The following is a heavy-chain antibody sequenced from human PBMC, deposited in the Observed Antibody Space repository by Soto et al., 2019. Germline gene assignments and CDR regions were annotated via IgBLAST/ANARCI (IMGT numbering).Heavy chain of an antibody. Sequence: QVQLVQSGAEVKKPGSSVEVSCKAVGGTFSSYAISWVRQAPGQGLEWMGGITPIFGTPNYAQKFQGRITVSADRSTSTVYNEVRRLRSGDSARYCGAGVIRITGANGITVFGLDVWGQATTVTVTS. V-gene: IGHV1-69*06. CDR2: ITPIFGTP. D-gene: IGHD1-20*01. CDR3: AGVIRITGANGITVFGLDV. J-gene: IGHJ6*02. CDR1: GGTFSSYA.